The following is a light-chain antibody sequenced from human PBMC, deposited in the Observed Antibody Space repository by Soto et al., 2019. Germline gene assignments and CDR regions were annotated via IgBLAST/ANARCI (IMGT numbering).Light chain of an antibody. CDR2: DAS. CDR1: QDISNY. CDR3: QQYDNLSMYT. Sequence: DIQMTQSPSSLSASVGDRVTITCQASQDISNYLSWYQQKPGKAPKLLIYDASNLETGVPSRFSGSGSGTDFTFTISSLQPEDIATYYCQQYDNLSMYTFGQGTKLEIK. J-gene: IGKJ2*01. V-gene: IGKV1-33*01.